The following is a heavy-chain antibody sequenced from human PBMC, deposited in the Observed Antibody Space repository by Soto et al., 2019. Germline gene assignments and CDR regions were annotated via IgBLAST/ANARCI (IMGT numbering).Heavy chain of an antibody. CDR3: AKDARPKYYYDSSGSSEGLDY. J-gene: IGHJ4*02. Sequence: GGSLRLSCAASGSTFDDYAMHWVRQAPGKGLEWVSLISWDGGSTYYADSVKGRFTISRDNSKNSLYLQMNSLRAEDTALYYCAKDARPKYYYDSSGSSEGLDYWGQGTLVTVSS. V-gene: IGHV3-43D*04. D-gene: IGHD3-22*01. CDR2: ISWDGGST. CDR1: GSTFDDYA.